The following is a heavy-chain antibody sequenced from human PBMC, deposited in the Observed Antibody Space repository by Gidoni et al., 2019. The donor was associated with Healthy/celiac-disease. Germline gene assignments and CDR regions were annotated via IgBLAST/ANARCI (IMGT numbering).Heavy chain of an antibody. CDR1: GGTFSSYT. D-gene: IGHD3-10*01. CDR3: LSSGSGTIDYGMDV. CDR2: IIPILGRA. V-gene: IGHV1-69*02. J-gene: IGHJ6*02. Sequence: QVQLVQSGAEVKKPGSSVKVSCKAAGGTFSSYTISWVRQAPGQGLEWMGRIIPILGRANYAQKFQGRVTITADKSTSTAYMELSSLRSEDTAVYYCLSSGSGTIDYGMDVWGQGTTVTVSS.